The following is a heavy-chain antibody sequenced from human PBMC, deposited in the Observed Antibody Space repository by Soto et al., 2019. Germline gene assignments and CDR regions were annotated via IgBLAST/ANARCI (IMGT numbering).Heavy chain of an antibody. D-gene: IGHD5-12*01. J-gene: IGHJ4*02. Sequence: QVHLVESGGGVVRPGTSLRVSCSASEFSFNNYAVHWVRQAPGEGLEWVALISSDGNNKYYPDSVRGRFTISRDHSNNTVYLHVHSLRVDDTAVYYCATWTLPLSWNWLQSAAGKFDYWGQGTLVTVSS. V-gene: IGHV3-30-3*01. CDR3: ATWTLPLSWNWLQSAAGKFDY. CDR2: ISSDGNNK. CDR1: EFSFNNYA.